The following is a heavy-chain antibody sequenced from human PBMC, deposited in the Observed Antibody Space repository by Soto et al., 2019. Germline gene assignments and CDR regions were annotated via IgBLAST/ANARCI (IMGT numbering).Heavy chain of an antibody. CDR2: MSQSGNT. CDR1: SGSFSGYY. D-gene: IGHD6-6*01. V-gene: IGHV4-34*01. J-gene: IGHJ4*02. CDR3: ARAPKVSGSSQTRPDF. Sequence: QVQLHQWGAGLLKPSETLSLACSIYSGSFSGYYWGWICQPPGKGLGWIGEMSQSGNTNYSPSLKSRVSISIDTSKKQFSLNLASVSAADTAVYYCARAPKVSGSSQTRPDFWGQGTLVTVSS.